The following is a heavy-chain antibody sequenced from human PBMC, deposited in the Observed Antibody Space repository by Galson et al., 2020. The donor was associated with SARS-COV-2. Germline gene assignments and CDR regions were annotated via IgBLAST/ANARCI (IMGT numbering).Heavy chain of an antibody. D-gene: IGHD6-19*01. J-gene: IGHJ4*02. CDR2: IFYDGSNK. Sequence: GGSLSLSCAASAFTFENHAMHWVRPAPGKGLEWVAQIFYDGSNKYYLDSVKGRFTISRDNSENTVSLQMDNLRAEDTAVYFCARDGQLSSGWAFDYWGQGTLVTVSS. V-gene: IGHV3-33*01. CDR1: AFTFENHA. CDR3: ARDGQLSSGWAFDY.